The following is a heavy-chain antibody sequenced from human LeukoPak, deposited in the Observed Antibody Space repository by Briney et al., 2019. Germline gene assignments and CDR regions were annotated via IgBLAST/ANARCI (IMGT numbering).Heavy chain of an antibody. J-gene: IGHJ3*02. CDR2: ISAYNGNT. CDR1: GYTFTSYG. V-gene: IGHV1-18*01. CDR3: ARERRYCSSTSCYYAFDI. D-gene: IGHD2-2*01. Sequence: ASVKVSCKASGYTFTSYGISWVRQAPGQGLEWMGWISAYNGNTNYAQKLQGRVTMTTDTSTSTAYMELRSLRSDDTAVYYCARERRYCSSTSCYYAFDIWGQGTMVTVSS.